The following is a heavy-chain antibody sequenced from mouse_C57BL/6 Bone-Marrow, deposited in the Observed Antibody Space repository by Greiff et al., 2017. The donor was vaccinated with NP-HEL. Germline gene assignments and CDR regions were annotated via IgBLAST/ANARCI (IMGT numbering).Heavy chain of an antibody. CDR2: IYPGNSDT. J-gene: IGHJ4*01. Sequence: EVQLQQSGTVLARPGASVKMSCKTSGYTFTSYWMHWVKQRPGQGLEWIGAIYPGNSDTSYNQKFKGKAKLTAVTSASTAYMELSSLTNEDSAVYYCTRARGATMVSRYAMDYWGQGTSVTVSS. CDR1: GYTFTSYW. D-gene: IGHD2-2*01. CDR3: TRARGATMVSRYAMDY. V-gene: IGHV1-5*01.